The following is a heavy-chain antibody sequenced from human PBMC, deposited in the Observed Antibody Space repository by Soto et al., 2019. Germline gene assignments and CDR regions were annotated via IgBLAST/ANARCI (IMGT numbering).Heavy chain of an antibody. J-gene: IGHJ5*02. CDR3: ASGSGSYYSWFDP. Sequence: SETLSLTCAVSGGSISSGGYSWSWIRQPPGKGLEWIGYIYYSRSTYYNPSLKSRVTISVDTSKNQFSLKLSSVTAADTAVYYCASGSGSYYSWFDPWGQGTLVTVSS. CDR1: GGSISSGGYS. V-gene: IGHV4-31*11. CDR2: IYYSRST. D-gene: IGHD3-10*01.